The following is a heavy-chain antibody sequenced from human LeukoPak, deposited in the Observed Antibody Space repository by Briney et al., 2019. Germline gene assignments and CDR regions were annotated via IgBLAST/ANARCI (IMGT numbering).Heavy chain of an antibody. Sequence: GGSLRLSCAASGFTFSSYSMNWVRQAPGKGLEWVSSISSSSIYIYYADSVKGRFTISRDNAKNSLYLQMNSLRAEDTAVYYCARDPDTAMFDYWGQGTLVTVSS. V-gene: IGHV3-21*04. CDR1: GFTFSSYS. CDR2: ISSSSIYI. J-gene: IGHJ4*02. D-gene: IGHD5-18*01. CDR3: ARDPDTAMFDY.